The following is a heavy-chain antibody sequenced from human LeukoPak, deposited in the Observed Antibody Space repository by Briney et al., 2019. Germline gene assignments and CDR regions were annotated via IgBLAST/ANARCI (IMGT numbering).Heavy chain of an antibody. V-gene: IGHV3-7*01. CDR2: IKPDGSET. CDR3: AFGNAFDV. CDR1: GLPFSISW. Sequence: PGGSLRLSCAASGLPFSISWMSWVRQAPGKGLQCVGNIKPDGSETFYVDSVRGRFTISRDNARNLLFLQMNSLRVDDTAVCYCAFGNAFDVWGRGTMVTVSS. J-gene: IGHJ3*01. D-gene: IGHD2-15*01.